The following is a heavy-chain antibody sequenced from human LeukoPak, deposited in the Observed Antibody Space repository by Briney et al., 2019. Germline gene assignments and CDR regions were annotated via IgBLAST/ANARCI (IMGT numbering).Heavy chain of an antibody. CDR2: ISGSGGST. V-gene: IGHV3-23*01. CDR3: AKDQGRYCSSTSCPFDY. J-gene: IGHJ4*02. CDR1: GFTFSSYA. Sequence: GGSLRLSCAAPGFTFSSYAMSWVRQAPGKGLEGVSAISGSGGSTYYADSVKGRFTISRDNSKNTLYLQMNSLRAEDTAVYYCAKDQGRYCSSTSCPFDYWGQGTLVTVSS. D-gene: IGHD2-2*01.